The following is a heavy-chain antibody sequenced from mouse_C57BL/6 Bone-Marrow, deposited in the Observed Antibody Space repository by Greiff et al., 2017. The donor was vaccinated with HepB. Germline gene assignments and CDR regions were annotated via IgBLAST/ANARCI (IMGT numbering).Heavy chain of an antibody. Sequence: QVQLKESGAELVKPGASVKLSCKASGYTFTEYTIHWVKQRSGQGLEWIGWFYPGSGSIKYNEKFKDKATLTADKSSSTVYMELSRLTSEDSAVYVCARHEHYGSSQYYFDYWGQGTTLTVSS. J-gene: IGHJ2*01. D-gene: IGHD1-1*01. CDR3: ARHEHYGSSQYYFDY. CDR1: GYTFTEYT. V-gene: IGHV1-62-2*01. CDR2: FYPGSGSI.